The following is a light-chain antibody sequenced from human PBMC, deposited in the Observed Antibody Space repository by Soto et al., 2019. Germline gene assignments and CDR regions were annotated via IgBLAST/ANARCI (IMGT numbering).Light chain of an antibody. CDR1: QGIGVY. V-gene: IGKV1-27*01. Sequence: DIQMTQSPSSLSASFGDRVTIICRASQGIGVYLAWFQQRPGNAPKLLIYAASILQSGVPSRFSGSGSGTDFTLTISSLQPEDVATYYCQKYNSAPLTFGGGTKVEIK. J-gene: IGKJ4*01. CDR3: QKYNSAPLT. CDR2: AAS.